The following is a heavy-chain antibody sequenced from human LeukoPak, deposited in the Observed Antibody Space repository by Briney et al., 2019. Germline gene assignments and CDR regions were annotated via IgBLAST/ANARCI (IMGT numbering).Heavy chain of an antibody. Sequence: ASVKLSFKASGSTFTVYYMHRVRQAPGQGLEWMGWINPNSGGTNYAQKFQGRVTMTRDTSISTAYMELSRLRSDDTAVYYCSVSGSGSYSAFDIWGQGTMVTVSS. V-gene: IGHV1-2*02. CDR1: GSTFTVYY. J-gene: IGHJ3*02. CDR2: INPNSGGT. D-gene: IGHD1-26*01. CDR3: SVSGSGSYSAFDI.